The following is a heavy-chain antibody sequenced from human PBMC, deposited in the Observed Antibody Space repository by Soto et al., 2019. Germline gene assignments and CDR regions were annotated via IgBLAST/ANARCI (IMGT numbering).Heavy chain of an antibody. D-gene: IGHD3-3*01. CDR2: SNPSSGGT. J-gene: IGHJ6*02. CDR3: ARANGGTIFGVVLGMDV. Sequence: ASVKVSCKASGYTFTSYYMHWVRQAPGQGLEWMGISNPSSGGTSYAQKFQGRVTVTRDTSTSTVYMELSSLRHEDTAVYYCARANGGTIFGVVLGMDVWGQGTTVTVSS. CDR1: GYTFTSYY. V-gene: IGHV1-46*01.